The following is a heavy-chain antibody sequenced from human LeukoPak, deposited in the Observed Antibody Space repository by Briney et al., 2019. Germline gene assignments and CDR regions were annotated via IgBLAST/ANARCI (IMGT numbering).Heavy chain of an antibody. CDR2: IYYSGST. J-gene: IGHJ4*02. D-gene: IGHD4-17*01. V-gene: IGHV4-31*03. Sequence: PSQTLSLTCSVSGGSIRSGGYYWSWIRQHPGKGLEWIGYIYYSGSTYYNPSLKSRVTISVDTSKNQFSLKLSSVTAADTAVYYYAREGADGHSRAYFDYWGQGTLVTVSS. CDR1: GGSIRSGGYY. CDR3: AREGADGHSRAYFDY.